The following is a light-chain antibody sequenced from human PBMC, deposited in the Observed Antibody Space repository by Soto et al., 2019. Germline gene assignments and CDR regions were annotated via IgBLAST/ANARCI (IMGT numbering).Light chain of an antibody. CDR3: QQYYNWPPYT. J-gene: IGKJ2*01. V-gene: IGKV3-15*01. CDR2: SAS. Sequence: EVVMTQSPATLSVSPGDRATLSCRASQSVDTNVVWYQQKPGQPPRLLVHSASIRATGVPARFTDIGSGTDFTLTISGLQSDDFAIYYCQQYYNWPPYTFGQGTRLQIK. CDR1: QSVDTN.